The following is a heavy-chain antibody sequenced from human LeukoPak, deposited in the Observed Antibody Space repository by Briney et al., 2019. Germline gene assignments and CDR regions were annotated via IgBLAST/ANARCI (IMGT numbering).Heavy chain of an antibody. CDR1: GGSFSDYS. Sequence: SETLSLTCAVYGGSFSDYSWTWIRQAPGEGREWIGEINHNGGTNHNPSLVSRVIMSVDTSKNQFSLKVSSVTAADTAVYYCARVAYRYSINDWSRTGLGAYATKYYYYMDVWGKGTTVTVSS. CDR2: INHNGGT. CDR3: ARVAYRYSINDWSRTGLGAYATKYYYYMDV. J-gene: IGHJ6*03. V-gene: IGHV4-34*01. D-gene: IGHD3-9*01.